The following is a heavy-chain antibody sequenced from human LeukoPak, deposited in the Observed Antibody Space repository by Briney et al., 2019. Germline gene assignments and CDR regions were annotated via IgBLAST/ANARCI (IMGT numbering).Heavy chain of an antibody. CDR2: MKQDGSKK. CDR3: TRVGYIDEGIDY. CDR1: GFPFSSYW. J-gene: IGHJ4*02. Sequence: GGSLRLSCVASGFPFSSYWMTWVRQAPGKGLEWVANMKQDGSKKSYVDSVKGRFTISRDNAKNSLYLQMNSLRAEDTAIYYCTRVGYIDEGIDYWGQGTLVTVSS. D-gene: IGHD5-24*01. V-gene: IGHV3-7*04.